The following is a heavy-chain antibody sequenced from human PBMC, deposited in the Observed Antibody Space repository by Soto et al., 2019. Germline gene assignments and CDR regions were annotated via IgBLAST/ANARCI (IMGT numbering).Heavy chain of an antibody. D-gene: IGHD3-22*01. Sequence: GGSLRLSCAASGFTFDDYGMSWVRQAPGKGLEWVSGINWNGGSTGYADSVKGRFTISRDNAKNSLYLQMNSLRAEDTALYYCARDGGLYDSSGIFDYWGQGTLVTVSS. CDR1: GFTFDDYG. J-gene: IGHJ4*02. V-gene: IGHV3-20*04. CDR3: ARDGGLYDSSGIFDY. CDR2: INWNGGST.